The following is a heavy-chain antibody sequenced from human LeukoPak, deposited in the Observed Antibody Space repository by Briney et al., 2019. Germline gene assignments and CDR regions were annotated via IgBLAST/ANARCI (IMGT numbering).Heavy chain of an antibody. CDR2: IYSGGHT. J-gene: IGHJ6*03. CDR3: ARSTRDGYDHYHYYYMDV. Sequence: GGFLRLSCAASGFIVSSNYMNWVRQAPGKGLEWVSVIYSGGHTYYTDSVKGRFTISRDISNNTLYLHMNSLRPDGTAVYYCARSTRDGYDHYHYYYMDVWGKGTTVTVSS. CDR1: GFIVSSNY. V-gene: IGHV3-53*01. D-gene: IGHD5-24*01.